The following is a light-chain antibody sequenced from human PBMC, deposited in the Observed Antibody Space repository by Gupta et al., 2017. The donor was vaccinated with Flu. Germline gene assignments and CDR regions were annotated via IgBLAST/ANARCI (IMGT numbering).Light chain of an antibody. V-gene: IGLV2-14*01. CDR1: SRDVGGYNY. J-gene: IGLJ2*01. CDR3: SSYTSSSTVV. CDR2: EVS. Sequence: SALTQPASVSGSPGQSITISCTGTSRDVGGYNYVSWYQQPPGKAPKLMIYEVSNRPSGVSNGFSGSKSGNTASLTISGLQAEDEADYYCSSYTSSSTVVFGGGTKLTVL.